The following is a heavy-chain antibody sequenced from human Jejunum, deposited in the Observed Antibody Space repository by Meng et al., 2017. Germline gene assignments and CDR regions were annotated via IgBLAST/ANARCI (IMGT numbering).Heavy chain of an antibody. Sequence: GGSLRLSCAASGFTFSSYEMNWVRQAPGKGLEWISYIADITNTKYADSVKGRFTISRDNANNLLYLQMNSLRAEDSAIYYYARELPGVRGDALDHWGQGTLVTVSS. J-gene: IGHJ4*02. CDR1: GFTFSSYE. CDR2: IADITNT. CDR3: ARELPGVRGDALDH. D-gene: IGHD3-10*01. V-gene: IGHV3-48*03.